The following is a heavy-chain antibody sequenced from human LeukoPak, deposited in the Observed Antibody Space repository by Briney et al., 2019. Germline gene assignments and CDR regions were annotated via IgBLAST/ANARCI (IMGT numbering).Heavy chain of an antibody. CDR1: AGSISSSSYY. D-gene: IGHD2-21*02. CDR3: ARHGHHGDHDY. V-gene: IGHV4-39*01. J-gene: IGHJ4*02. CDR2: IYYTGST. Sequence: PPETLSLTCTVSAGSISSSSYYWGWPRHPPGKGLEWFGRIYYTGSTYYNLSLKGRVTISVDTAKNQFSLKLTAVTAVDTCASYSARHGHHGDHDYWGQGTLVTVSS.